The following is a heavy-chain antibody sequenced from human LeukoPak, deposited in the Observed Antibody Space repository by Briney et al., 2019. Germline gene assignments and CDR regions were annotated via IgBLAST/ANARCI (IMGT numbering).Heavy chain of an antibody. CDR1: GYTFTGYD. CDR2: MNPNSGNT. V-gene: IGHV1-8*01. D-gene: IGHD4-17*01. J-gene: IGHJ4*02. CDR3: ARRVSYGDFDY. Sequence: ASVKVSCKASGYTFTGYDVNWVRQATGQGLEWMGWMNPNSGNTGYAQKFQGRVTITRNTSISTAYMQLSSLRSEDTAVYYCARRVSYGDFDYWGQGALVTVSS.